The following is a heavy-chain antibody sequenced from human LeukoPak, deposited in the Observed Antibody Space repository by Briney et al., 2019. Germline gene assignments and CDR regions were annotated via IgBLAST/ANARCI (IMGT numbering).Heavy chain of an antibody. V-gene: IGHV4-39*01. J-gene: IGHJ5*02. Sequence: SETLSLTCTVSGGSISSSSSYWGWVRQPPGKGLEWIGSIYYSGSTFHNPSLKSRVTISVDTSKNQFTLKLKSVTAGDTAVYYCARLSGAEAGTGGTWGQGTLVTVSS. CDR2: IYYSGST. D-gene: IGHD6-19*01. CDR3: ARLSGAEAGTGGT. CDR1: GGSISSSSSY.